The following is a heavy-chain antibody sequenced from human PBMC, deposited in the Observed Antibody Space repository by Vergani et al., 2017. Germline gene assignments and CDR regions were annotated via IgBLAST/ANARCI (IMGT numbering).Heavy chain of an antibody. J-gene: IGHJ6*02. CDR2: IYTSGST. V-gene: IGHV4-61*02. Sequence: QVQLQESGPGLVKPSQTLSLTCTVSGGSISSGSYYWSWIRQPAGKGLVWIGRIYTSGSTNYNPSLKSRGTISVDTSKNQFSLKLSSVTAADTAVYYCAREGHYGMDVWGQGTTVTVSS. CDR1: GGSISSGSYY. CDR3: AREGHYGMDV.